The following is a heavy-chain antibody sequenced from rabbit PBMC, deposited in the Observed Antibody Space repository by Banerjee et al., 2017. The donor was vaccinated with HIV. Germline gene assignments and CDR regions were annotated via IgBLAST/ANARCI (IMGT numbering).Heavy chain of an antibody. CDR2: INTSSGNT. Sequence: QEQLEESGGDLVKPEGSLTLTCTASGFSFSNKYVMCWVRQAPGKGLEWIACINTSSGNTVYATRAKGRFTISKTSWTTVTLQMTSLTAADTATYFCAKWGSGWEFGLWGQGTLVTVS. CDR1: GFSFSNKYV. V-gene: IGHV1S45*01. J-gene: IGHJ3*01. CDR3: AKWGSGWEFGL. D-gene: IGHD4-1*01.